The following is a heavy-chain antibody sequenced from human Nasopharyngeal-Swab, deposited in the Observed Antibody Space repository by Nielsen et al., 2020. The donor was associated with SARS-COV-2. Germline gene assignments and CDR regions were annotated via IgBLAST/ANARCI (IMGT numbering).Heavy chain of an antibody. CDR2: IYHSGST. D-gene: IGHD2-2*01. Sequence: GSLRLSCTVSGGSISSGDYYWSWIRQPPGKGLEWIGSIYHSGSTYYNPSLKSRVTISVDTSKNQFSLKLSSVTAADTAVYYCAGYCSSTSCSLGSGDQYYFDYWGQGTLVTVSS. CDR1: GGSISSGDYY. V-gene: IGHV4-39*07. J-gene: IGHJ4*02. CDR3: AGYCSSTSCSLGSGDQYYFDY.